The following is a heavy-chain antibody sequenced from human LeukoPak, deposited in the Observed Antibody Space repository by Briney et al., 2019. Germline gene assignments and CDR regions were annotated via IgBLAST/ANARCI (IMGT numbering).Heavy chain of an antibody. J-gene: IGHJ4*02. V-gene: IGHV4-39*01. D-gene: IGHD6-13*01. Sequence: SETLSLTCTVSGVSISSSSYYWDWIRQPPGKGLEWIGSIYYSGSTYYNPSLKSRVTISVDTSKNQFSLKLSSVTAADTAVYYCARISSSWFDYWGQGTLVTVSS. CDR1: GVSISSSSYY. CDR3: ARISSSWFDY. CDR2: IYYSGST.